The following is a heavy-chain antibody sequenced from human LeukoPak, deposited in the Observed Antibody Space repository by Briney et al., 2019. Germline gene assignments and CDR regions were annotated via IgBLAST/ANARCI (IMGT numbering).Heavy chain of an antibody. CDR1: GGSFSGYY. Sequence: PSETLSLTCAVYGGSFSGYYWSWIRQPPGKGLEWIGEINHSGSTNYNPSLKSRVTISVDTSKNQFSLKLSSVTAADTAVYYCARVVAELGSDSWGQGTLVTVSS. J-gene: IGHJ4*02. CDR2: INHSGST. V-gene: IGHV4-34*01. CDR3: ARVVAELGSDS. D-gene: IGHD3-16*01.